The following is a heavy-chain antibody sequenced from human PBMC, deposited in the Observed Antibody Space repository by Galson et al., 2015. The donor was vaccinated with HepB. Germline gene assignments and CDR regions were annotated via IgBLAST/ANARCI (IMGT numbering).Heavy chain of an antibody. CDR1: GDSIGSDY. V-gene: IGHV4-59*01. Sequence: LSLTCTVSGDSIGSDYWSWVRQPPGKGLEWIGYIHHSGDTNYSPSLKSRVTISKDMSKNQFSLKLASVTAADTAAYYCARFLGAIMFRGRIIANWYDPWGQGTLVTVSS. CDR3: ARFLGAIMFRGRIIANWYDP. J-gene: IGHJ5*02. CDR2: IHHSGDT. D-gene: IGHD3-16*01.